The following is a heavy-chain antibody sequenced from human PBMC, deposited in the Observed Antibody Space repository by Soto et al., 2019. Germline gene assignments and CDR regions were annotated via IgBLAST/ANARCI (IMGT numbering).Heavy chain of an antibody. J-gene: IGHJ4*02. CDR1: GYIFTSYY. D-gene: IGHD5-12*01. Sequence: GASVKVSCKASGYIFTSYYMHWVRQAPGQGLEWMGIINPSGGSTSYAQKFQGRVTMTRDTSTSTVYMELSSLRSEDTAVYYCVRLTRDIVATRQKNYYFDYWGQGTLVTVSS. V-gene: IGHV1-46*03. CDR3: VRLTRDIVATRQKNYYFDY. CDR2: INPSGGST.